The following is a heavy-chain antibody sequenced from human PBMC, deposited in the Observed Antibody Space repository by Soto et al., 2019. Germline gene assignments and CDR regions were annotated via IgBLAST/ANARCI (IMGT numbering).Heavy chain of an antibody. Sequence: QVQLVESGGGVVQPGRSLRLSCAASGFTFSSYAMHWVRQAPGKGLEWVAVISYDGSNKYYADSVKGRFTISRDNSKNTLYLQMNSLRAEDTAVYYCARDLGGFGELSLYPGDYWGQGTLVTVSS. CDR1: GFTFSSYA. V-gene: IGHV3-30-3*01. CDR3: ARDLGGFGELSLYPGDY. J-gene: IGHJ4*02. D-gene: IGHD3-10*01. CDR2: ISYDGSNK.